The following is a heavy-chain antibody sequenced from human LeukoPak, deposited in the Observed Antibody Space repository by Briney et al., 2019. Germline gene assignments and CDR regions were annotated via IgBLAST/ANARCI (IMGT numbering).Heavy chain of an antibody. CDR2: IYSGGST. D-gene: IGHD5-18*01. V-gene: IGHV3-66*04. CDR3: ARPGTGYSYGYSFDY. Sequence: GGSLRLSCAASGFTFSSYAMSWVRQAPGKGLEWVSVIYSGGSTYYADPVKGRFTISRDNSKNTLYLQMNSLRAEDTAVYYCARPGTGYSYGYSFDYWGQGTLVTVSS. CDR1: GFTFSSYA. J-gene: IGHJ4*02.